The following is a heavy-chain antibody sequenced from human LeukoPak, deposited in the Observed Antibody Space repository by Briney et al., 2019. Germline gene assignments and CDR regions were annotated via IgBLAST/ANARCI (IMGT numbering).Heavy chain of an antibody. CDR3: ARDYGDSEGFDH. CDR2: IYTSGST. J-gene: IGHJ4*02. CDR1: GGSISSYY. D-gene: IGHD4-17*01. Sequence: SETLSLTCTVSGGSISSYYWSWIRQPAGTGLEWIGRIYTSGSTNYNPSLKSRVTMSVDTSTNQFSLKLSSVTAPDTAVYYCARDYGDSEGFDHWGQGTLVTVSS. V-gene: IGHV4-4*07.